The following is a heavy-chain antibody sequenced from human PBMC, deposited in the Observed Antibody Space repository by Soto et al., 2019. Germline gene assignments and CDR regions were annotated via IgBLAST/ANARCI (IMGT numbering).Heavy chain of an antibody. D-gene: IGHD2-15*01. J-gene: IGHJ4*02. CDR3: ARGVYCSGGSCYNYLYFDY. CDR2: ISSSSSYI. CDR1: GFTFSSYS. V-gene: IGHV3-21*01. Sequence: GGSLRLSCAASGFTFSSYSMNWVRQAPGKGLEWVSSISSSSSYIYYADSVKGRFTISRDNAKNSLYLQMNSLRAEDTAVYYCARGVYCSGGSCYNYLYFDYWGQGTLVTVS.